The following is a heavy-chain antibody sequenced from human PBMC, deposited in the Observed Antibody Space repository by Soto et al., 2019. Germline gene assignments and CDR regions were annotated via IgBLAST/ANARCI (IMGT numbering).Heavy chain of an antibody. CDR2: IYVTGAV. CDR3: ARLRIATNNYKWFDP. D-gene: IGHD2-21*01. J-gene: IGHJ5*02. V-gene: IGHV4-31*03. CDR1: GAALNSGNYY. Sequence: PSETLSLTGSVSGAALNSGNYYWSWIRQVPGKGLEWIGHIYVTGAVDYNPSLRDRITISQATSERQFSLNLRLVTAADTAVYYCARLRIATNNYKWFDPWGQGTLVTVSS.